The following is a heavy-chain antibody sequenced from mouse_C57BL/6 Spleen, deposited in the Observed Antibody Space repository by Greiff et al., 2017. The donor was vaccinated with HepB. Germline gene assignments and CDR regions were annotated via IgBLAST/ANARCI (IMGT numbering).Heavy chain of an antibody. J-gene: IGHJ2*01. V-gene: IGHV5-4*01. Sequence: EVKLVESGGGLVKPGGSLKLSCAASGFTFSSYAMSWVRQTPEKRLEWVATISDGGSYTYYPDNVKGRFTISRDNAKNNLYLQMSHLKSEDTAMYYCARERATGVGYFDYWGQGTTLTVSS. CDR2: ISDGGSYT. CDR1: GFTFSSYA. CDR3: ARERATGVGYFDY. D-gene: IGHD4-1*02.